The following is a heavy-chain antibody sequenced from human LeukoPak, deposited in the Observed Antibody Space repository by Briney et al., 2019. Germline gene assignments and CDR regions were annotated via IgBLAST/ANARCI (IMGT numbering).Heavy chain of an antibody. CDR2: ISETSSST. Sequence: GGSLRLSCAASGFNFSDYYMTWIRQAPGKGLEWLSYISETSSSTYYTASVRGRLTISRDNAKNSLYLQMNSLRAEDTAVYYCARQKRTFDYWGRGTLVTVSS. V-gene: IGHV3-11*01. J-gene: IGHJ4*02. CDR3: ARQKRTFDY. CDR1: GFNFSDYY.